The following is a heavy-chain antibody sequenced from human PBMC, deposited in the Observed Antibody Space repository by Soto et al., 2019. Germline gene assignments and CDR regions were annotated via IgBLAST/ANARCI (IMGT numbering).Heavy chain of an antibody. V-gene: IGHV3-23*01. CDR3: AKGRAARLPPFFDY. D-gene: IGHD6-6*01. Sequence: PVGSLRLSCAASGFTFSSYAMSWVRQAPGKGLEWVSAISGSGGSTYYADSVKGRFTISRDNSKNTLYLQMNSLGAEDTAVYYCAKGRAARLPPFFDYWGQGTLVTVSS. CDR2: ISGSGGST. CDR1: GFTFSSYA. J-gene: IGHJ4*02.